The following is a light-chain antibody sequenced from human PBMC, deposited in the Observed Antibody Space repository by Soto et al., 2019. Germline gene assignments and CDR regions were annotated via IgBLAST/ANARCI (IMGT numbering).Light chain of an antibody. CDR2: ATS. Sequence: EIVFTQSPGTLSLSPEETAIPSCRANQTVNSDYLPWFQQRPGQAPRLLIFATSRRATDIPARFSGSGSGTDFTLAIRRLEPEDFAVYYCHQFGYSPRTFGQGTKVDIK. CDR1: QTVNSDY. CDR3: HQFGYSPRT. V-gene: IGKV3-20*01. J-gene: IGKJ1*01.